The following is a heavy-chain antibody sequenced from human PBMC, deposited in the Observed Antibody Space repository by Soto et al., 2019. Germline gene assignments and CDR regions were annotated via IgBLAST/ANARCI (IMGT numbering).Heavy chain of an antibody. CDR2: LSRSGNTI. D-gene: IGHD6-19*01. CDR1: GFTFGDYA. Sequence: QVQLVESGGGLVQPGGSLRLSCAASGFTFGDYAMSWIRQAAGKGPEWVAFLSRSGNTIYYADSVKGRFSISRDKAENSLYMQMESLRVEDTGTYFCARSRGLYAADAFDMWGQGTMVTVSA. V-gene: IGHV3-11*01. CDR3: ARSRGLYAADAFDM. J-gene: IGHJ3*02.